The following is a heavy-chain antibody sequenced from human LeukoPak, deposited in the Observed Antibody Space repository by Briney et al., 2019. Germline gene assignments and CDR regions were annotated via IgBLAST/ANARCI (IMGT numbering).Heavy chain of an antibody. D-gene: IGHD3-10*01. J-gene: IGHJ3*02. Sequence: PGGSLRLSCAASGFTLSNYNMNWVRQAPGKGLEWVSSISGSSSYLFFADSVKGRFTISRDNAKNSLYLQMNSLRAEDTAVYYCATSFGRGALDIWGQGTMVTVSS. CDR3: ATSFGRGALDI. CDR1: GFTLSNYN. V-gene: IGHV3-21*01. CDR2: ISGSSSYL.